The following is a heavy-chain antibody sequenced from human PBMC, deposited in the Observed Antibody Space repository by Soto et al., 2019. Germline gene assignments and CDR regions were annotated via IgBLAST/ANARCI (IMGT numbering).Heavy chain of an antibody. D-gene: IGHD1-1*01. CDR1: GYTFTSYD. CDR2: MNPNSGNT. J-gene: IGHJ6*02. Sequence: ASVKVSCKASGYTFTSYDINWVRQATGQGLEWMGWMNPNSGNTGYAQKFQGRVTMTRNTSISTAYMELSSLRSEDTAVYYCARERTGTTSMDVWGQGTTVTISS. V-gene: IGHV1-8*01. CDR3: ARERTGTTSMDV.